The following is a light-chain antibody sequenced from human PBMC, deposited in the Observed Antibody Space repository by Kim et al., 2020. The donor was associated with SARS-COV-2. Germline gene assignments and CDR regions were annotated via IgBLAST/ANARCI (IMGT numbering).Light chain of an antibody. J-gene: IGLJ3*02. CDR2: EDK. Sequence: SYELTQPPSVSVSPGQTVSITCSGDKLGHKYVCWYQQRPGQSPVLVIYEDKKRPSGIPERFSGSNSGNIATLTIGGTQAMDEADYYCQAWDISTGVFGGGTQLTVL. CDR1: KLGHKY. V-gene: IGLV3-1*01. CDR3: QAWDISTGV.